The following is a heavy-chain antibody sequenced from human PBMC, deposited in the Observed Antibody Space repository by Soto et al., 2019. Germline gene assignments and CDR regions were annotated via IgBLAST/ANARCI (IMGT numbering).Heavy chain of an antibody. CDR3: ARDRDYSGIDY. CDR1: GFTVSSNY. Sequence: EVQLVETGGALIQPGGSLRLSCAASGFTVSSNYMSWVRQAPGKGLEWVSVIYSGGSTYYADSVKGRFTISRDISRNTLYLQMNNLRAEDTALYYCARDRDYSGIDYWGQGTLVTVSS. V-gene: IGHV3-53*02. J-gene: IGHJ4*02. D-gene: IGHD4-4*01. CDR2: IYSGGST.